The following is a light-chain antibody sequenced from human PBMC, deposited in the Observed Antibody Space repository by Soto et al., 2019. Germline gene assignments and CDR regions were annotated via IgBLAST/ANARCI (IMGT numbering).Light chain of an antibody. Sequence: QSVLTQPASVSGSPGQSITISCTGTSSGIRDYNYVSWYQQLPGNAPKLIIYEVSNRPSGISNRFSGSKSGNTASLTISGLQADDDADYYCSSKSPYFFGTGTKLTVL. CDR1: SSGIRDYNY. J-gene: IGLJ1*01. CDR3: SSKSPYF. CDR2: EVS. V-gene: IGLV2-14*01.